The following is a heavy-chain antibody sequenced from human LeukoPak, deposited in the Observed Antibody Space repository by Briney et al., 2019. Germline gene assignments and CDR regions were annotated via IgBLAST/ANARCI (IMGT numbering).Heavy chain of an antibody. J-gene: IGHJ4*02. CDR3: ARAYCYSTSCYDFDH. Sequence: PGGSLRLSCAASGFSFSSSEMSWVRQAPGKGLEWLSYIGSSGTIYYADSVKGRFTISRDNAKNSLSLQMNSLRDEDTAVYYCARAYCYSTSCYDFDHWGQGTLVTVSS. CDR1: GFSFSSSE. D-gene: IGHD2-2*01. CDR2: IGSSGTI. V-gene: IGHV3-48*03.